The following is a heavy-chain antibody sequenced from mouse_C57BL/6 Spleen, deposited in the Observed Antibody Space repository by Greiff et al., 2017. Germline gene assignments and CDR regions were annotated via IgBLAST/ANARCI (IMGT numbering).Heavy chain of an antibody. Sequence: VQLQQSGPELVKPGASVKISCKASGYTFTDYYMNWVKQSHGKSLEWIGDINPNNGGTSYNQKFKGKATLTVDKSSSTAYMELRSLTSEDSAVYYCARSAYFTTAAPFDYWGQGTTLTVSS. D-gene: IGHD1-2*01. J-gene: IGHJ2*01. CDR3: ARSAYFTTAAPFDY. CDR2: INPNNGGT. V-gene: IGHV1-26*01. CDR1: GYTFTDYY.